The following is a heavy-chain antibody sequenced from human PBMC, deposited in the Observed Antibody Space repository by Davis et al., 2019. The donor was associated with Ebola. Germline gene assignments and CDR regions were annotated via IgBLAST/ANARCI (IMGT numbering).Heavy chain of an antibody. V-gene: IGHV3-74*01. J-gene: IGHJ4*02. Sequence: PGGSLRLSCAASGFTFSSYWMHWVRQAPGKGLVWVSRINSDGSTTGYADSVKGRFTISRDNAKNTLYLQMNSLRAEDTAVYYCAKQKVGATTPFDYWGQGTLVTVSS. CDR3: AKQKVGATTPFDY. D-gene: IGHD1-26*01. CDR1: GFTFSSYW. CDR2: INSDGSTT.